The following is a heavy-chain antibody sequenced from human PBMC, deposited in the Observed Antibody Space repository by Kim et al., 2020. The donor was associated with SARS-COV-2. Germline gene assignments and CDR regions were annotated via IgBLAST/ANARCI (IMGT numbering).Heavy chain of an antibody. J-gene: IGHJ6*02. D-gene: IGHD3-10*01. Sequence: GGSLRLSCAASGFTFSGYWMSWVRQAPGKGLEWVANIKQDGSEKYYVDSVKGRFTISRDNAKNSLYLQMNSLRAEDTAVYYCASSSTVRWGMDVWGQGTTVTVAS. CDR2: IKQDGSEK. V-gene: IGHV3-7*01. CDR1: GFTFSGYW. CDR3: ASSSTVRWGMDV.